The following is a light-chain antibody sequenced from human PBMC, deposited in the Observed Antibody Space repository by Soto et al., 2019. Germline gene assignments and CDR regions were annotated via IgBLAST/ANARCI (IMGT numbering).Light chain of an antibody. CDR3: QRYGSSPLIT. J-gene: IGKJ5*01. CDR2: GTS. V-gene: IGKV3-20*01. CDR1: QSVSSSS. Sequence: ETVLTQSPGTLSLSTGERATLSCRASQSVSSSSLAWYQQRPGQAPRLLIYGTSSRATGIPDRFSGSGSGTDFTLTISRLEPEDFAVYFCQRYGSSPLITFGQGTLLETK.